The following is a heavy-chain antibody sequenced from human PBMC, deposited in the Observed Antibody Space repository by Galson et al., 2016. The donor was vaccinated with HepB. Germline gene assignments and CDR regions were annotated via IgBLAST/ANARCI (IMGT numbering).Heavy chain of an antibody. D-gene: IGHD3-22*01. CDR3: ATGFSGSFGPLDY. CDR2: INRSCDT. Sequence: SETLSLTCAVSGGSFTGYYWSWIRQPPGKGLEWIGEINRSCDTNYNPSLKSRVSVSVDTSKNQFSLKLTSVTAADSAVYYCATGFSGSFGPLDYWGQGALVTVSS. V-gene: IGHV4-34*01. CDR1: GGSFTGYY. J-gene: IGHJ4*02.